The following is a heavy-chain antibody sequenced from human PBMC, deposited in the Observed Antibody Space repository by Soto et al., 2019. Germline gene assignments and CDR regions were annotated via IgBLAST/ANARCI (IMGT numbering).Heavy chain of an antibody. D-gene: IGHD2-2*01. J-gene: IGHJ5*02. Sequence: NPSETLSLTCAVSGGSISSSNWWHCVRQPPGKGLEWIGEIHHSGTTNYNPSLKSRVAISVDKSKNQFSLKLNSVTAADTAVYYCARVRQYCSGTSCYLDPWGQGTLVTVSS. CDR2: IHHSGTT. CDR3: ARVRQYCSGTSCYLDP. V-gene: IGHV4-4*02. CDR1: GGSISSSNW.